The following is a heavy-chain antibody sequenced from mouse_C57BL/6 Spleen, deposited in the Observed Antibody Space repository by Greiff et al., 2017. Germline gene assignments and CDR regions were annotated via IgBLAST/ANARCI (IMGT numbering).Heavy chain of an antibody. D-gene: IGHD1-1*01. V-gene: IGHV1-59*01. J-gene: IGHJ4*01. Sequence: VQLQQPGAELVRPGTSVQLSCKASGYTFTSYWMHWVKQRPGQGLEWIGVIDPSDSYTNYNQKFKGKATLTVDTSSSTAYMQLSSLTSEDSAVYYCARRNGEAIDYWGQGTSVTVSS. CDR2: IDPSDSYT. CDR3: ARRNGEAIDY. CDR1: GYTFTSYW.